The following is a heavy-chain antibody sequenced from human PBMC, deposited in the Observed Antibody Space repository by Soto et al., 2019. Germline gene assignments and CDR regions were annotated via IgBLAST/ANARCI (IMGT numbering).Heavy chain of an antibody. CDR2: ISYDGSNK. CDR3: AKDQMSSDYVAYYYYGMDV. V-gene: IGHV3-30*18. D-gene: IGHD1-26*01. CDR1: GFTFSSYG. J-gene: IGHJ6*02. Sequence: QVQLVESGGGVVQPGRSLRLSCAASGFTFSSYGMHWVRQAPGKGLEWVAVISYDGSNKYYADSVKGRFTISRDNSKNXLXPQMNSLRAEDTAVYYCAKDQMSSDYVAYYYYGMDVWGQGTTVTVSS.